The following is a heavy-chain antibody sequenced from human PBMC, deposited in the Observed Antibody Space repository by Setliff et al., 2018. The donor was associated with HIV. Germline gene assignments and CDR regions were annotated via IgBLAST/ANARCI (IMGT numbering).Heavy chain of an antibody. V-gene: IGHV3-48*01. J-gene: IGHJ4*02. D-gene: IGHD3-22*01. CDR2: ITPSSSDV. CDR1: GFTFSRHS. CDR3: ARPQHIYDDSSDDY. Sequence: LRLSCAASGFTFSRHSMNWVRQAPGKGLEWVAYITPSSSDVMYADSVRGRFTISRDNGKNSVYLQMNTLSAEDTALYYCARPQHIYDDSSDDYWGQGTLVTVSS.